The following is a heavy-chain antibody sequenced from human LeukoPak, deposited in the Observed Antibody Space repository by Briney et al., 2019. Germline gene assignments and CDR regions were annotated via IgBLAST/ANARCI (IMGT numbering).Heavy chain of an antibody. V-gene: IGHV3-23*01. CDR1: EFTFSSYA. CDR3: ARDSRKALLQLLEIHWFDP. J-gene: IGHJ5*02. CDR2: ISASGATT. Sequence: PGGSLRLSCAGSEFTFSSYAMHWFRQAPGRGLEWVSSISASGATTFYAASVRGRVAISRDNSRNILYLQMHSLRSEDTAIYYCARDSRKALLQLLEIHWFDPWGQGTLVTVSS. D-gene: IGHD3-22*01.